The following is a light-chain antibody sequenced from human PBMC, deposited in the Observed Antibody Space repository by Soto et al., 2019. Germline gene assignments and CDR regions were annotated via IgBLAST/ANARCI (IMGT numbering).Light chain of an antibody. J-gene: IGKJ1*01. CDR3: QQYGSSPQWT. CDR2: GAS. V-gene: IGKV3-20*01. CDR1: QSVSSSY. Sequence: EIVLTQSTGTLSLSPGERATLSCRASQSVSSSYLAWYQQKPGQAPRLLIYGASSRATGIPDRFSGSGSGKDFTLTISRLEPEDFAVYYCQQYGSSPQWTFGQGTKVEIK.